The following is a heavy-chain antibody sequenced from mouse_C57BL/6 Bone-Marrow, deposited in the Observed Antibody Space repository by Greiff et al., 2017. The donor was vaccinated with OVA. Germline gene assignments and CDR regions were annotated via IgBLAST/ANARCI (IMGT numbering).Heavy chain of an antibody. Sequence: VKLQQSGPGLVQPSQSLSITCTVSGFSLTSYGVHWVRQSPGKGLEWLGVIWRGGSTDYNAAFMSRLSITKDNSKSQVFFKMNSLQADDTAIYYCAKGGVDGSSFWYFDVWGTGTTVTVSS. D-gene: IGHD1-1*01. CDR3: AKGGVDGSSFWYFDV. V-gene: IGHV2-5*01. CDR2: IWRGGST. CDR1: GFSLTSYG. J-gene: IGHJ1*03.